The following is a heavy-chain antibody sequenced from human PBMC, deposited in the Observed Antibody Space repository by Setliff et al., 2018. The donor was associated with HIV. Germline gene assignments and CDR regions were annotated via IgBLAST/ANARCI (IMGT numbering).Heavy chain of an antibody. CDR1: GYTFTSYY. D-gene: IGHD6-13*01. J-gene: IGHJ6*04. Sequence: GASVKVSCKASGYTFTSYYMHWVRQAPGQGLEWMGIINPSDGSTSYAQKFQGRVTMTRDTSTSTVYMELSSLRSEDTALYYCASPLSSTWSRGYVDVWGNGTTVTVSS. V-gene: IGHV1-46*01. CDR3: ASPLSSTWSRGYVDV. CDR2: INPSDGST.